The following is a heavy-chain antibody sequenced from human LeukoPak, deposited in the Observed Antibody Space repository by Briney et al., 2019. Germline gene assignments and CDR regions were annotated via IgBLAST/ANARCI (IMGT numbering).Heavy chain of an antibody. Sequence: ASVKVSCKASGYTFTSYGISWVRQAPGQGLEWMGWISAYNGNTNYAQKLQGRVTMTTDTSTSTAYMELRSLRSDDTAVYYCAREASYYNYVWGSYRYLDYWGQGTLVTVSS. J-gene: IGHJ4*02. CDR1: GYTFTSYG. D-gene: IGHD3-16*02. CDR3: AREASYYNYVWGSYRYLDY. V-gene: IGHV1-18*01. CDR2: ISAYNGNT.